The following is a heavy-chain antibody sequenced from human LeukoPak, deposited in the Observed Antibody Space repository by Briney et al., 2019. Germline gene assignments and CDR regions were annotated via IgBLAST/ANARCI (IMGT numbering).Heavy chain of an antibody. D-gene: IGHD5-18*01. J-gene: IGHJ4*02. V-gene: IGHV4-61*02. Sequence: PSETLSLTCTVSGGSVNSGNYYWSWIRQPAGKGLEWIGRIYTSGSTNYNPSLKSRVTMSVDTSKNQFSLKLSSVTAADTAVYYCARDRGYSYVDYWGQGTLVTVSS. CDR3: ARDRGYSYVDY. CDR1: GGSVNSGNYY. CDR2: IYTSGST.